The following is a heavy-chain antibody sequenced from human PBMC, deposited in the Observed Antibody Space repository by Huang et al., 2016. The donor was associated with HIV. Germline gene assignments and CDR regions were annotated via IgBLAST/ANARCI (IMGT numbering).Heavy chain of an antibody. CDR1: GDSVSANRVT. D-gene: IGHD3-9*01. CDR3: ARGHDFYYDKTGYSFDY. Sequence: QVRLQQSGPGLLTPSQTLSLTCAISGDSVSANRVTWNWIRQSPSGGLECRGRTHYMAKWYNDYAESVKSRITIDTDISKHHFSLQLKSVVPEDTAVYFCARGHDFYYDKTGYSFDYWGQGSLVTVST. J-gene: IGHJ4*02. V-gene: IGHV6-1*01. CDR2: THYMAKWYN.